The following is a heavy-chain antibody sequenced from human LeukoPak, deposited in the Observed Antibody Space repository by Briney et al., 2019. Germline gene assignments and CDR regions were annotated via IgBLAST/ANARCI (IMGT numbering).Heavy chain of an antibody. D-gene: IGHD3-22*01. V-gene: IGHV3-30-3*01. CDR3: ARGTVYYYDSSGTFDY. Sequence: GGSLRLFCAASGFTFSSYAMHWVRQAPGKGLEWVAVISYDGSNKYYADSVKGRFTISRDNSKNTLYLQMNSLRAEDTAVYYCARGTVYYYDSSGTFDYWGQGTLVTVSS. CDR1: GFTFSSYA. CDR2: ISYDGSNK. J-gene: IGHJ4*02.